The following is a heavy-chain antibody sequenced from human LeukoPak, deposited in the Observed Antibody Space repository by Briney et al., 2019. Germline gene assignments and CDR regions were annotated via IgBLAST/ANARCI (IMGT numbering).Heavy chain of an antibody. CDR1: GGSFSGYY. CDR2: TNHSGST. J-gene: IGHJ4*02. V-gene: IGHV4-34*01. Sequence: PSETLSLTCAVYGGSFSGYYWSWIRQPPGKGLEWIGETNHSGSTNYNPSLKSRVTISVDTSKNQFSLKLSSVTAADTAVYYCARADDIVVVPAAYFDYWGQGTLVTVSS. D-gene: IGHD2-2*01. CDR3: ARADDIVVVPAAYFDY.